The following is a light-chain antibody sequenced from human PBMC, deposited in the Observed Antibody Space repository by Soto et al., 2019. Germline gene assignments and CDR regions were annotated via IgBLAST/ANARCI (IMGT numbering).Light chain of an antibody. J-gene: IGLJ2*01. Sequence: QSALTQPASVSGSPGQSITISCTGTSSDVGGYNFVSWYQQHPGRAPKLMIYDVSNRPSGVSDRFSASKSGNTASLTISGLQAEDEEDYYYSAYTSSSTRVVFGGGTKLTVL. V-gene: IGLV2-14*01. CDR2: DVS. CDR3: SAYTSSSTRVV. CDR1: SSDVGGYNF.